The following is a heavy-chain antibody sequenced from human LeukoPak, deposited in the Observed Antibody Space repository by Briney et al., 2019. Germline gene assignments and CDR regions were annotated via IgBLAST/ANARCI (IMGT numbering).Heavy chain of an antibody. CDR3: ARVVEQWLILNWFDP. D-gene: IGHD6-19*01. J-gene: IGHJ5*02. V-gene: IGHV4-39*07. CDR2: IYYSGST. CDR1: GGSISSSSYY. Sequence: SETLSLTCTVSGGSISSSSYYWGWIRQPPGKGLEWIESIYYSGSTYYNPSLKSRVTISVDTSKNQFSLKLSSVTAADTAVYYCARVVEQWLILNWFDPWGQGTPVTVSS.